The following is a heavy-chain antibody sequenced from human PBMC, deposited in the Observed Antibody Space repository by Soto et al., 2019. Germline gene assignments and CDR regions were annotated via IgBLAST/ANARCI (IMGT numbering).Heavy chain of an antibody. Sequence: EVQLVESGGGLVQPGGSLRLSCAASGITFSSYWMSWVRQAPGKGLEWVANIKQDGSEKYYVDSVKGRFTISRDNAKNSLYLQMNSLRSEDTAIYYCARAGDSSDNYYVRHVYWGQGTLVTVSS. J-gene: IGHJ4*02. V-gene: IGHV3-7*03. CDR2: IKQDGSEK. CDR3: ARAGDSSDNYYVRHVY. D-gene: IGHD3-22*01. CDR1: GITFSSYW.